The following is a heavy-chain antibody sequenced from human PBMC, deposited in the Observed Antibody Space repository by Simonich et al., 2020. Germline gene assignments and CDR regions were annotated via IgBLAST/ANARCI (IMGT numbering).Heavy chain of an antibody. CDR1: GGSFSGYY. Sequence: QVQLQQWGAGLLKPSETLSLTCAVYGGSFSGYYWSWIRQPPGKGLEWIGKINHSGSTNYNPSLKSRVPISVDTSKNQFSLKLSSVTAADTAVYYCARPLGIVWAFDIWGQGTMVTVSS. V-gene: IGHV4-34*01. J-gene: IGHJ3*02. CDR3: ARPLGIVWAFDI. D-gene: IGHD3-16*01. CDR2: INHSGST.